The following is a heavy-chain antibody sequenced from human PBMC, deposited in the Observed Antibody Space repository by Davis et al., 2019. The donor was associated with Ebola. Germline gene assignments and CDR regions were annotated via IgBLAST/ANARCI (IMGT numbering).Heavy chain of an antibody. J-gene: IGHJ3*02. CDR1: GFTFGSYS. Sequence: GGSLRLSCAASGFTFGSYSMSWVRQAPGKGLEWVSAISGSGGSTYYADSVKGRFTISRDNSKNTLYLQMNSLRAEDTAVYYCAKDELRFLEWLLHDAFDIWGQGTMVTVSS. CDR3: AKDELRFLEWLLHDAFDI. D-gene: IGHD3-3*01. V-gene: IGHV3-23*01. CDR2: ISGSGGST.